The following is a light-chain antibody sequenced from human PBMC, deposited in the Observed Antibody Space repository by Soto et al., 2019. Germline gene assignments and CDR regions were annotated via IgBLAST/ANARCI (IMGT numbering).Light chain of an antibody. CDR3: QQYKGWPT. CDR1: RIVGST. Sequence: EIVLTQSPATLSVSLGERATLSGCARRIVGSTVACYQQKPGQAPSLLIEGASTRATGVPARFSGSVSGTEFTLTISSLMSDDSAVYYCQQYKGWPTFGQGTKVDI. V-gene: IGKV3-15*01. CDR2: GAS. J-gene: IGKJ1*01.